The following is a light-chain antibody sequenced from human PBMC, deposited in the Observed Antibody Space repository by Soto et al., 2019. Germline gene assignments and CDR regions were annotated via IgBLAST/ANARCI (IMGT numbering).Light chain of an antibody. J-gene: IGKJ4*01. CDR2: GAS. V-gene: IGKV3D-15*01. CDR3: QQYNNWPLT. Sequence: EIVPTQSPATLSVSPGERATLSCRASQSVSSNLAWYQQKPGQAPRLLIYGASTRATGIPVRFSGSGSGTEFTLTISSLQSEDFAVYYCQQYNNWPLTFGGGTKVEIK. CDR1: QSVSSN.